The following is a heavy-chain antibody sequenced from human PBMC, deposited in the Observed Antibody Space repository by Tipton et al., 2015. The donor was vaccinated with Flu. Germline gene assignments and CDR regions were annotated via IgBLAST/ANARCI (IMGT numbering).Heavy chain of an antibody. J-gene: IGHJ3*01. V-gene: IGHV3-48*04. CDR1: GFSVSSSS. D-gene: IGHD1-1*01. Sequence: QLVQSGGGLIQPGVSLRLSCAASGFSVSSSSMSWVRQAPEKGLEWVSYISIDSRSRYYADSVKGRFTISRDYAKRSLYLQMSSLRVEDTALYYCARDPFLGTGDAFDVWGQGTMVTVSS. CDR3: ARDPFLGTGDAFDV. CDR2: ISIDSRSR.